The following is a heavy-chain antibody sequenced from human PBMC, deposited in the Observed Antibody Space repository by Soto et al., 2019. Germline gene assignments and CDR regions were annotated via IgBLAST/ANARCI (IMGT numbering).Heavy chain of an antibody. Sequence: QVQLVQSGPEVKKPGTSVKVSCKTSGYGFSNYVVSWVRQAPGQGLEWVGRVDPDNVHTKYAQKLQGRVTMATDTATNTAYKELRSLTFDDTAVYYCARGAAAGYSYFYYMDVWGKGTTVTVSS. CDR1: GYGFSNYV. J-gene: IGHJ6*03. D-gene: IGHD6-13*01. CDR3: ARGAAAGYSYFYYMDV. CDR2: VDPDNVHT. V-gene: IGHV1-18*01.